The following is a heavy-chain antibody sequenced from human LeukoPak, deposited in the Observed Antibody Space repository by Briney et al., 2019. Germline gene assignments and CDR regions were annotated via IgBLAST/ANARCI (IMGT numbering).Heavy chain of an antibody. J-gene: IGHJ6*03. CDR3: ARLSPPSSYMDV. CDR2: IYHSGST. CDR1: GGSMSTYY. Sequence: SETLSLTCTVSGGSMSTYYWSWIRQPPGKGLEWIAYIYHSGSTNYNPSLRSRVTISVDKSKNQFSLKLSSVTAADTAVYYCARLSPPSSYMDVWGKGTTVTVSS. V-gene: IGHV4-59*12.